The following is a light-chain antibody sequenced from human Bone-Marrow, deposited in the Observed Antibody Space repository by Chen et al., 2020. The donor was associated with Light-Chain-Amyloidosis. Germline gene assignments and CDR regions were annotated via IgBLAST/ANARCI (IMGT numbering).Light chain of an antibody. CDR3: QQYGTSPLT. CDR2: DAS. V-gene: IGKV1-33*01. J-gene: IGKJ4*01. Sequence: DIQMTQSPSSLSAFVGDRVTITCQASQDISNYLNWYQQKPGKAPKLLIYDASSLVTGVPSRFSGSGSGTDFTFTISSLQPEDFAMYYCQQYGTSPLTFGGGTKVEIK. CDR1: QDISNY.